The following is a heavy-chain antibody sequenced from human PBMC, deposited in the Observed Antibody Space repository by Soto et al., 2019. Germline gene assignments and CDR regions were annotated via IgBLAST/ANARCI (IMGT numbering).Heavy chain of an antibody. CDR1: GYSISSGYY. V-gene: IGHV4-38-2*01. J-gene: IGHJ5*02. CDR2: IYHSGTT. Sequence: SETLSLTCAVSGYSISSGYYWGWIRQPPGKGLEWIGSIYHSGTTYYNPSLKSRVTISLDTSNNQFSLRLSSVTAADTAVYYCARSLLTSSWYAGSWGQGTLATVSS. D-gene: IGHD6-13*01. CDR3: ARSLLTSSWYAGS.